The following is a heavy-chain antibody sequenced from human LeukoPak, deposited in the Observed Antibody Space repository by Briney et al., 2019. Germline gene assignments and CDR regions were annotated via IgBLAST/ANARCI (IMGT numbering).Heavy chain of an antibody. V-gene: IGHV3-74*01. J-gene: IGHJ4*02. CDR2: IASDGSST. CDR3: ARGRPHGNDY. D-gene: IGHD4-23*01. CDR1: GFTLSSYW. Sequence: GGSLSLSCAASGFTLSSYWMNWVRQAQGKGLVWVSRIASDGSSTTYADSVKGRFSISRDNAKNTLYLQMNSLRVEDTAVYYCARGRPHGNDYWGQETLVTVSS.